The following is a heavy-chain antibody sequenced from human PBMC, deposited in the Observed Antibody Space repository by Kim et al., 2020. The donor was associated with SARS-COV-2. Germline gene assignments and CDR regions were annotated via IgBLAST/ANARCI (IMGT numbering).Heavy chain of an antibody. CDR1: GFTFGDYA. J-gene: IGHJ2*01. V-gene: IGHV3-9*01. CDR2: ISWNSGSI. Sequence: GGSLRLSCAASGFTFGDYAMHWVRQAPGKGLEWVSGISWNSGSIGYADSVKGRFTISRDNSKNSLYLQMNSLRAEDTALYYCAKDCKFRSGYGANDWYFDVWGRGTLVTVSS. CDR3: AKDCKFRSGYGANDWYFDV. D-gene: IGHD3-3*01.